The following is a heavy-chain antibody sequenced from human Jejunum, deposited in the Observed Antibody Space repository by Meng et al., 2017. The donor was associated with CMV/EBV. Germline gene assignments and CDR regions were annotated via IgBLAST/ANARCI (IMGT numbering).Heavy chain of an antibody. D-gene: IGHD6-19*01. V-gene: IGHV4-39*01. CDR2: VYYSGST. Sequence: CTFSGGPIVSTPHYWGWIRQPPKKGLEWIGSVYYSGSTHYNPSLRSRVTISVDTSKNQCSLTLDSVTAADTAVYYCATNTSGWDFGAWGQGSLVTVSS. J-gene: IGHJ1*01. CDR1: GGPIVSTPHY. CDR3: ATNTSGWDFGA.